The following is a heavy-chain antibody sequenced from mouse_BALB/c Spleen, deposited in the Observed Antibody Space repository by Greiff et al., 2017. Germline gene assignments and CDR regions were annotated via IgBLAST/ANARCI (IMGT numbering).Heavy chain of an antibody. Sequence: EVQVVESGGGLVQPGGSRKLSCAASGFTFSSFGMHWVRQAPEKGLEWVAYISSGSSTIYYADTVKGRFTISRDNPKNTLFLQMTSLRSEDTAMYYCARMITTYLYAMDYWGQGTSVTVSS. V-gene: IGHV5-17*02. J-gene: IGHJ4*01. CDR1: GFTFSSFG. CDR3: ARMITTYLYAMDY. CDR2: ISSGSSTI. D-gene: IGHD2-4*01.